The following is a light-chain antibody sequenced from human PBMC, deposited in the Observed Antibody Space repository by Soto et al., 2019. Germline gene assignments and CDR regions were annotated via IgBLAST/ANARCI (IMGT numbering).Light chain of an antibody. CDR2: EVN. J-gene: IGLJ1*01. CDR3: SSYAGSSYV. Sequence: QSALTQPPSASGSPGQSVAISCTGTSSDVGGYNYVSWYQQHPGKAPKLMIYEVNKRPSGVPDRFSGSKSGNTASLTVSGLQAEGEANYDCSSYAGSSYVFGTGTKVT. CDR1: SSDVGGYNY. V-gene: IGLV2-8*01.